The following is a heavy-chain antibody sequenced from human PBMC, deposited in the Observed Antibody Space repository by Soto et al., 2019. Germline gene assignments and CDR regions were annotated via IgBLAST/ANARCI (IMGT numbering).Heavy chain of an antibody. CDR3: ARDRGVAPPVAGNTHYYYYIDV. D-gene: IGHD6-19*01. CDR2: ISAYNGDT. J-gene: IGHJ6*03. Sequence: QGQLVQSGGEVKKPGASVKVSCKASGYSFTNYGITWVRQAPGQGFEWMGWISAYNGDTNYAQKLQGRVTMTTDASTSTAYLELRSLRSDDTAVYYCARDRGVAPPVAGNTHYYYYIDVWGKGTTVTVSS. CDR1: GYSFTNYG. V-gene: IGHV1-18*01.